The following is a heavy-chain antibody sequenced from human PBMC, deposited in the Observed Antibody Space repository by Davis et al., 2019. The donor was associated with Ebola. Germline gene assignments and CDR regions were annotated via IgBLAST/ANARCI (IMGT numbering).Heavy chain of an antibody. CDR2: IIPILGIA. V-gene: IGHV1-69*02. CDR1: GYTFTNYY. D-gene: IGHD5-12*01. CDR3: TTPGGQDSGYDVFDI. Sequence: SVKVSCKASGYTFTNYYMHWVRQAPGQGLEWMGRIIPILGIANYAQKFQGRVTITADKSTSTAYMDLSSLRSEDTALYYCTTPGGQDSGYDVFDIWGQGTMVTVSS. J-gene: IGHJ3*02.